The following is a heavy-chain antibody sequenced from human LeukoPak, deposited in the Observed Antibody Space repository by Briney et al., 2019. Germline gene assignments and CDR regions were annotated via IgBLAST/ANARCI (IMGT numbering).Heavy chain of an antibody. CDR3: ARDDYGGNSHYAFDI. J-gene: IGHJ3*02. CDR2: IHSGGST. CDR1: GFIVNSNY. Sequence: PGGSLRLSCAASGFIVNSNYMSWVRQAPGKGLECVSFIHSGGSTYYADSVKGRFTISSDNSKNTLYLQMNSLRAEDTAVYYCARDDYGGNSHYAFDIWGQGTMVTVPS. V-gene: IGHV3-66*01. D-gene: IGHD4-23*01.